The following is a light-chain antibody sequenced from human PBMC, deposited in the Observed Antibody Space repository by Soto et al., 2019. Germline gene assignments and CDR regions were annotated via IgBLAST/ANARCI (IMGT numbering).Light chain of an antibody. CDR3: QQSYSSPRT. CDR2: STS. V-gene: IGKV1-39*01. Sequence: DIQMTQSPSSLSASIGDRVTITCRASQSITIYLNWYQQRPGTAPKLLIYSTSSLQSGVPSRFSGSGPGTNFTLTISSLQPEDSATYSCQQSYSSPRTFGQGTKVEIK. J-gene: IGKJ1*01. CDR1: QSITIY.